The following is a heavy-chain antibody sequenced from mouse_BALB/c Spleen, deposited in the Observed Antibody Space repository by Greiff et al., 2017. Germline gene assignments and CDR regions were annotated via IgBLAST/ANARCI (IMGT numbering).Heavy chain of an antibody. CDR2: IDPANGNT. J-gene: IGHJ3*01. CDR3: ARSELRTGFAY. V-gene: IGHV14-3*02. Sequence: EVQLQQSGAELVKPGASVKLSCTASGFNIKDTYMHWVKQRPEQGLEWIGRIDPANGNTKYDPKFQGKATITADTSSNTAYLQLSSLTSEDTAVYYCARSELRTGFAYWGQGTLVTVSA. CDR1: GFNIKDTY. D-gene: IGHD2-4*01.